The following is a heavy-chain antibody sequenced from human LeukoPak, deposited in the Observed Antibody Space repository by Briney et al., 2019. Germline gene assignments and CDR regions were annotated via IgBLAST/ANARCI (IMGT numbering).Heavy chain of an antibody. CDR3: AEEGSGSVVVPAASTFDY. CDR2: ISGSGGST. D-gene: IGHD2-2*01. J-gene: IGHJ4*02. V-gene: IGHV3-23*01. CDR1: GFTFSSYA. Sequence: GGSLRLSCAASGFTFSSYAMSWVRQAPGKGLEWVSAISGSGGSTYYADSVKGRFTISRDNSKNTLYLQMNSLRAEDTAVYYCAEEGSGSVVVPAASTFDYWGQGTLVTVSS.